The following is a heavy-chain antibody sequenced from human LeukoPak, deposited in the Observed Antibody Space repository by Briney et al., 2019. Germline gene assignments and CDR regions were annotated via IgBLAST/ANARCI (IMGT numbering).Heavy chain of an antibody. J-gene: IGHJ4*02. V-gene: IGHV4-30-4*01. CDR2: IYYSGST. D-gene: IGHD1-26*01. CDR3: ARVHYSGSYYFDY. CDR1: GGSISSGDYY. Sequence: SETLSLTCTVSGGSISSGDYYWSWIRQPPGKGLEWIGYIYYSGSTYYNPSLKSRVTISVDTSKNQFSLKLSSVTAADTAVYYCARVHYSGSYYFDYWGQGTLVTVSS.